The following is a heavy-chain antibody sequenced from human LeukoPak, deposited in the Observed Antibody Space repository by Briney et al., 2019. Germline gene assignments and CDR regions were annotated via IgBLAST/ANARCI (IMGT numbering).Heavy chain of an antibody. J-gene: IGHJ6*02. D-gene: IGHD1-7*01. CDR2: INPNSGGI. Sequence: ASVKVSCKASGYTFTAYNMHWVRQAPGQGLEWMGWINPNSGGINYAQKFQGRVTMTRDTSITTAYMELTRVRSDDTAVYYCARVKAPKVELRRNYFYGMDVWGQGPRVTVSS. V-gene: IGHV1-2*02. CDR1: GYTFTAYN. CDR3: ARVKAPKVELRRNYFYGMDV.